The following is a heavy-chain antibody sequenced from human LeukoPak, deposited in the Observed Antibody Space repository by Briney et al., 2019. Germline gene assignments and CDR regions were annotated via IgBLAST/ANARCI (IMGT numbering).Heavy chain of an antibody. D-gene: IGHD3-10*01. CDR2: INPNSGGT. V-gene: IGHV1-2*02. CDR3: ARDVSDEAVVFQYYGSGLNWFDP. CDR1: GYTFTGYY. Sequence: ASVKVSCKASGYTFTGYYMHWVRQAPGQGLEWMGWINPNSGGTNYAQKFQGRVTVTRDTSSSTAYMELSRLRSDDTAVYYCARDVSDEAVVFQYYGSGLNWFDPWGQGTLVTVAS. J-gene: IGHJ5*02.